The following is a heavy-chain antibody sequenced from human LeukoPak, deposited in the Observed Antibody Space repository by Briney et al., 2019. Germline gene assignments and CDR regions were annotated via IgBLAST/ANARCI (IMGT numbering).Heavy chain of an antibody. D-gene: IGHD3-10*01. CDR3: ARLQHLLWFGELTYKYNSFDP. Sequence: GESLKISCQGSGYSFTSYWIGWVHQMPGKGLEWMGIIYPGDSDTRYSPSFQGQVTISADKSMSTAYLQWSSLKASDTAMYYCARLQHLLWFGELTYKYNSFDPWGQGTLVTVSS. J-gene: IGHJ5*02. V-gene: IGHV5-51*07. CDR1: GYSFTSYW. CDR2: IYPGDSDT.